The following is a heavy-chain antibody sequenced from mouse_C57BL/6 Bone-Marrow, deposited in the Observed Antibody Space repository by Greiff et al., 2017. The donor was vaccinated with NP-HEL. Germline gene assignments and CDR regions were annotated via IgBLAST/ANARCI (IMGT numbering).Heavy chain of an antibody. V-gene: IGHV1-62-2*01. CDR3: ARHSLFIGYFDY. CDR2: FYPGSGSI. D-gene: IGHD1-1*01. CDR1: GYTFTEYT. Sequence: VQLQQSGAELVKPGASVKLSCKASGYTFTEYTINWVKQRPGQGLEWIGWFYPGSGSIKYNEKFKDKATLTADKSSSTVYMEISRLTSEVSAVNFCARHSLFIGYFDYWGQGTTLTVSS. J-gene: IGHJ2*01.